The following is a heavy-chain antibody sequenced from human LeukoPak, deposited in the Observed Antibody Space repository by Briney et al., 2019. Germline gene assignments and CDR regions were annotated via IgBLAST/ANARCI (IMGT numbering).Heavy chain of an antibody. CDR2: ISAYNGNT. D-gene: IGHD3-9*01. V-gene: IGHV1-18*01. J-gene: IGHJ5*02. CDR1: GYTFTSYG. CDR3: ARDRTQRYFDWHRSKLNWFDP. Sequence: ASVKVSCKASGYTFTSYGISWVRQAPGQGLEWMGWISAYNGNTNYAQKLQGRVTMTTDTSTSTAYMELRSLRSDDTAVYYCARDRTQRYFDWHRSKLNWFDPWGQGTLVTVSS.